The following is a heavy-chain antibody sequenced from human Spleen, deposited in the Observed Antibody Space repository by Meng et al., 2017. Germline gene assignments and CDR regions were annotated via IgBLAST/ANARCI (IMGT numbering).Heavy chain of an antibody. Sequence: VQLVKSGSEFKKPGASVKVSCKASGYTFTTYTMHWVRQAPGQGLEWLGLINTNTGNPTYAPGFTGRFVFSLDTSISTAYLQISGLRAEDTAMYYCARTKEYYDSSFDLWGQGTLVTVSS. CDR2: INTNTGNP. CDR3: ARTKEYYDSSFDL. V-gene: IGHV7-4-1*02. CDR1: GYTFTTYT. D-gene: IGHD3-22*01. J-gene: IGHJ4*02.